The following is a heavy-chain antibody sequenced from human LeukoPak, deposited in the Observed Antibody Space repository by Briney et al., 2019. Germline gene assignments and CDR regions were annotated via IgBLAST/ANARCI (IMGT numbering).Heavy chain of an antibody. Sequence: SETLSLTCTVSGGSISSYYWSWIRQPPGKGLEWIGCIYYSGSTNYNPSLKSRVTISVDTSKNQFSLKLSSVTAADTAVYYCAGVPAAHYYYYGMDVWGQGTTVTVSS. CDR1: GGSISSYY. J-gene: IGHJ6*02. CDR3: AGVPAAHYYYYGMDV. CDR2: IYYSGST. V-gene: IGHV4-59*08. D-gene: IGHD2-2*01.